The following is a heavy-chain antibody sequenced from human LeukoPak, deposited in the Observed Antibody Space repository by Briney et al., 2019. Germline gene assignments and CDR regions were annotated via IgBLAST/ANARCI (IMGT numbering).Heavy chain of an antibody. J-gene: IGHJ4*02. CDR2: LRSKANRETP. Sequence: GGSLRLSCTASGFTFSDYAMSWFRQAPGKGLEWVGFLRSKANRETPPYAASVQGRFTISRDDSKSIPYLQMNSPKTEDTAVYYCTRVGRCSGGIRGYYFVYCGQGVLVTVSS. D-gene: IGHD2-15*01. V-gene: IGHV3-49*03. CDR1: GFTFSDYA. CDR3: TRVGRCSGGIRGYYFVY.